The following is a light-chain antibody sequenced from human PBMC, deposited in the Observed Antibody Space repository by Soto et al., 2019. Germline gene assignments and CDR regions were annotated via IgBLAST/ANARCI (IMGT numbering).Light chain of an antibody. CDR2: DAF. Sequence: EIVLTQSPSPLSLSPGESATLSCRASKGVSGYFAWYQQKTGQAPRLLIYDAFNRAAGIPDRFSGSGSGTDFTLTISSREPEDFAVYYCLQRSTWPWTFGQGTKVEIK. J-gene: IGKJ1*01. CDR3: LQRSTWPWT. V-gene: IGKV3-11*01. CDR1: KGVSGY.